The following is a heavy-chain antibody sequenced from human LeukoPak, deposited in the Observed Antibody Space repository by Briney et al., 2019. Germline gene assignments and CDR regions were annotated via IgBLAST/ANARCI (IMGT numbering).Heavy chain of an antibody. J-gene: IGHJ4*02. CDR3: ARVFYDFWSGYRSPFDY. CDR1: GYTFTSYG. Sequence: ASVKVSCKASGYTFTSYGISWVRQAPGQGFEWMGWISAYNGNTNYAQKLQGRVTMTTDTSTSTAYMELRSLRSDDTAVYYCARVFYDFWSGYRSPFDYWGQGTLVTVSS. V-gene: IGHV1-18*01. CDR2: ISAYNGNT. D-gene: IGHD3-3*01.